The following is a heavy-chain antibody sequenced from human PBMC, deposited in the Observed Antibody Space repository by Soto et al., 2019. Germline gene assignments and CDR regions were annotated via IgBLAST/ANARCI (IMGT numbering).Heavy chain of an antibody. Sequence: QVQLVQSGAEVKKPGSSVKVSCTASGGTFSSYAISWVRQAPGQGLEWMGGIIPIFGTANYAQKFQGRVTITADESTSTAYMELSSLRSEDTVVYYCARDEGRYSYDLYYYCGMDVWGQGTTVTVSS. CDR3: ARDEGRYSYDLYYYCGMDV. D-gene: IGHD5-18*01. CDR2: IIPIFGTA. J-gene: IGHJ6*01. CDR1: GGTFSSYA. V-gene: IGHV1-69*01.